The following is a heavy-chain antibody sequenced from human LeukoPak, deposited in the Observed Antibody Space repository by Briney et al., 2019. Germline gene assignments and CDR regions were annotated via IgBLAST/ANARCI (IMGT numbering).Heavy chain of an antibody. CDR1: GLTFSSYA. Sequence: GGSLRLSCAASGLTFSSYAMSWVRQAPGKGLEWVSAISGSGGSTYYADSVKGRFTISRDNSKNTLYLQMNSLRAEDTAVYYCAKVGVVVINGYFDYWGQGTLVTVSS. J-gene: IGHJ4*02. V-gene: IGHV3-23*01. CDR2: ISGSGGST. D-gene: IGHD3-22*01. CDR3: AKVGVVVINGYFDY.